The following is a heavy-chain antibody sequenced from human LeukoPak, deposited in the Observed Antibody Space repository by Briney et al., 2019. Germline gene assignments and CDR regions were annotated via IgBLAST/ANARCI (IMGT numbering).Heavy chain of an antibody. CDR3: PRGGRWLQAPRNFDY. V-gene: IGHV4-34*01. CDR2: INHSGST. Sequence: PSETLSLTCAVYGGSFSGYYWSWIRQPPGKGLEWIGEINHSGSTNYNPSLKSRVTISVDTSKNQFSLKLSSVTAADTAVYYCPRGGRWLQAPRNFDYWGQGTLVTVSS. CDR1: GGSFSGYY. J-gene: IGHJ4*02. D-gene: IGHD5-24*01.